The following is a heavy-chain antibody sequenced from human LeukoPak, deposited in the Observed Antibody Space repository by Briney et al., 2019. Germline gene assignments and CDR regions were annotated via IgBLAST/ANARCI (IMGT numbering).Heavy chain of an antibody. Sequence: GGSLRLSCAASGFTFSDYAMNWVRQAPGKGLEWVSGILGGGDSTFYADSVRGRFTISRDNSKNTLYVQMNSLRADDTAIYYCARKGVGHDHDLDYWGQGTLVTVSS. CDR3: ARKGVGHDHDLDY. CDR1: GFTFSDYA. J-gene: IGHJ4*02. D-gene: IGHD1-1*01. CDR2: ILGGGDST. V-gene: IGHV3-23*01.